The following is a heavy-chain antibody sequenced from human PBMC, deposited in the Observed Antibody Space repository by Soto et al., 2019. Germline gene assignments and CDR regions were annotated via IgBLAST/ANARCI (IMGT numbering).Heavy chain of an antibody. Sequence: QVQLVQSGAEVKKPGASVKVSCKASGYTFTSYAMHWVRQAPGQRLEWMGWINAGNGNTKYSQKFQGRVTITRDTSASTAYMELSSLRSEDTAVYYCARDKRSGSFTNWFDPWGQGTLVTVSS. V-gene: IGHV1-3*01. CDR1: GYTFTSYA. CDR3: ARDKRSGSFTNWFDP. J-gene: IGHJ5*02. CDR2: INAGNGNT. D-gene: IGHD3-10*01.